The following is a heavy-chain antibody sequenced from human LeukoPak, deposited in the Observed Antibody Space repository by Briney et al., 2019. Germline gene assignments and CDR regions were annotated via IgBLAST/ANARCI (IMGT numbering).Heavy chain of an antibody. Sequence: RTGVSLRGSCAASGFILSNYWMHWVRQAPGKGLMWVSQISPDGSQTFYADSVKGRFTISRDNAKNTLFLQMDSLRAEDRALYYCVRSLRSADFWGQGTLVTVSS. CDR2: ISPDGSQT. CDR3: VRSLRSADF. V-gene: IGHV3-74*01. CDR1: GFILSNYW. J-gene: IGHJ4*02.